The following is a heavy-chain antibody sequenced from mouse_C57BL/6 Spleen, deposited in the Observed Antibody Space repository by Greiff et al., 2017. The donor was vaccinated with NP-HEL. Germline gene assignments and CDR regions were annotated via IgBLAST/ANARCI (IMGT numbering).Heavy chain of an antibody. CDR1: GYAFSSSW. CDR3: ARSEDYDEGTWFAY. V-gene: IGHV1-82*01. J-gene: IGHJ3*01. Sequence: VQLQQSGPELVKPGASVKISCKASGYAFSSSWMNWVKQRPGKGLEWIGRIYPGDGDTNYNGKFKGKATLTADKSSSTAYMQLSSLTSEDSAVYFCARSEDYDEGTWFAYWGQGTLVTVSA. CDR2: IYPGDGDT. D-gene: IGHD2-4*01.